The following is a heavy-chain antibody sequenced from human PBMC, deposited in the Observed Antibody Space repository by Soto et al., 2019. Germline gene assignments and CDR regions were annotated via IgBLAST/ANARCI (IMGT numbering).Heavy chain of an antibody. CDR3: AXXXCGGDCYSKGWYFDL. Sequence: QVQLQESGPGLVKPSETLSLTCTVSGGSVSSGSYYWSWIRQPPGKGLEWIGYIYYSGSTNYNPSLKSRVTISVDTSKNQFSLKLSSVTAADTAVYYCAXXXCGGDCYSKGWYFDLWGRGTLVTVSS. CDR2: IYYSGST. D-gene: IGHD2-21*02. V-gene: IGHV4-61*01. J-gene: IGHJ2*01. CDR1: GGSVSSGSYY.